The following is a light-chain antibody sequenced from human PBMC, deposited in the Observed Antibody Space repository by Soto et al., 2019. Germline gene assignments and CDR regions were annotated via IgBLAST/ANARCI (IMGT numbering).Light chain of an antibody. J-gene: IGKJ5*01. CDR3: QQYGSSPPIT. CDR1: QSVSSSY. V-gene: IGKV3D-20*01. Sequence: VVTQSPGTLSLSPGERATLSCGASQSVSSSYLAWYQQKPGLAPRLLLYDASSRATGIPDRFSGSGSGTDFTLTISRLEPEDLAVYYGQQYGSSPPITFGQGTRLEIK. CDR2: DAS.